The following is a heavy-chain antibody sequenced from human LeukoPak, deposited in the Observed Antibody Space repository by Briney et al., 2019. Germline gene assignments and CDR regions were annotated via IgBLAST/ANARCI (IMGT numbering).Heavy chain of an antibody. CDR1: GFTFSSYE. D-gene: IGHD2-2*01. CDR2: ISSSGGTI. V-gene: IGHV3-48*03. CDR3: ARDLSYCTITSCSYYYYGMDV. Sequence: GGSLRLSCSASGFTFSSYEMNWVRQAPGKGLEWVSYISSSGGTIYYADSVKGRFTISRDNAKNSLNLQMNSLRAEDTAVYYCARDLSYCTITSCSYYYYGMDVWGRGTTVTVSS. J-gene: IGHJ6*02.